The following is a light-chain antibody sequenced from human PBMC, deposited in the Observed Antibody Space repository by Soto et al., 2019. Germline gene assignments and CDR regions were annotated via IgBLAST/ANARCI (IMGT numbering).Light chain of an antibody. CDR2: QAS. CDR1: QSIRTW. J-gene: IGKJ1*01. Sequence: DIQMTQSPSTLSASVGDRVTITCRASQSIRTWLAWYQQKPGKAPRLLMYQASSLKSGVPSRFSGSGSETDLTLTITSLQPDDTATYFCQQYSTYLWTFGQGTKVDIK. CDR3: QQYSTYLWT. V-gene: IGKV1-5*03.